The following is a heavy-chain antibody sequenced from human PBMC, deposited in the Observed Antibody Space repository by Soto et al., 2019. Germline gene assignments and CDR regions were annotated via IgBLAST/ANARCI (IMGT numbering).Heavy chain of an antibody. CDR2: IISGSTTI. V-gene: IGHV3-48*01. J-gene: IGHJ4*02. CDR1: GFNFGGYS. Sequence: EVHLVESGGGLVQPGGSLRLSCAASGFNFGGYSMNWVRQAPWKGRECVSFIISGSTTIYYADSVKGRFTISRDNAENSLYLQMNSLSVEDTAVYYCARPRRAIGASGTTSLPYSYDSWGQGTLVTVSS. CDR3: ARPRRAIGASGTTSLPYSYDS. D-gene: IGHD1-1*01.